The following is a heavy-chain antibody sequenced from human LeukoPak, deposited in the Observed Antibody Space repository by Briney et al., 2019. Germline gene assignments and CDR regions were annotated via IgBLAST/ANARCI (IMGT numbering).Heavy chain of an antibody. V-gene: IGHV3-21*01. J-gene: IGHJ4*02. CDR2: ISSSSSYI. Sequence: TGGSLRLSCAASGFTFSSYSMKWVRQAPGKGLEWVSSISSSSSYIYYADSVKGRFTISRDNAKNSLYLQMNSLRAEDTAVYYCAGDPDTVPAAILYGYWGQGTLVTVSS. D-gene: IGHD2-2*01. CDR1: GFTFSSYS. CDR3: AGDPDTVPAAILYGY.